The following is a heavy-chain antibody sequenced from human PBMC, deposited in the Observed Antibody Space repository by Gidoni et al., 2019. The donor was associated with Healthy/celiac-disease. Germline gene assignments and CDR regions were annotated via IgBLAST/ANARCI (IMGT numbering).Heavy chain of an antibody. D-gene: IGHD6-25*01. CDR1: GFTFSSYS. J-gene: IGHJ3*02. CDR3: ARPANGYAFDI. CDR2: ISSSSSYI. V-gene: IGHV3-21*01. Sequence: EVQLVESGGGLVKPGGSLRLSCDASGFTFSSYSMNWVRQAPGTGLEWVASISSSSSYIYYADSLKGRFTISRDNAKNSLYLQMNSLRAEDTAVYYCARPANGYAFDIWGQGTMVTVSS.